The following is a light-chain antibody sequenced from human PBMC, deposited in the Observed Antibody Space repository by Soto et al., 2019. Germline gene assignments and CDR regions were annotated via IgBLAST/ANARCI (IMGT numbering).Light chain of an antibody. CDR3: QQYGYSPGLA. CDR1: QNVHIN. V-gene: IGKV3-20*01. CDR2: GVS. Sequence: ETVMTQSPATLSVSPGDTATLSCRSSQNVHINLAWYQQKPGQAPTLLIYGVSARAPGIPDRFSGSGSGRDFTLTISRLEPEDFAVYYCQQYGYSPGLAFGGGTRVQI. J-gene: IGKJ4*01.